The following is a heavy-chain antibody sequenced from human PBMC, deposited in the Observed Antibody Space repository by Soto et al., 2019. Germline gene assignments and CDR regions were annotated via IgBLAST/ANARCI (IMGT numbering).Heavy chain of an antibody. D-gene: IGHD2-2*01. CDR2: TNHRGST. CDR1: GGSFSAYY. Sequence: QVQLQQWGAGLLKPSETLSLTCAVYGGSFSAYYWSWIRQPPNKGLEWIGETNHRGSTTYNPSLETXXTXSXXTSNTHFSLNLSSVTAADTAVYYCARETSLGYVDFWGQGTLVTVSS. V-gene: IGHV4-34*01. CDR3: ARETSLGYVDF. J-gene: IGHJ4*02.